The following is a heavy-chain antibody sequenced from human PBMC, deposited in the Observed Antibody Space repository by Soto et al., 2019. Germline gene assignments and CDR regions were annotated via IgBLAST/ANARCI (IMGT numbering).Heavy chain of an antibody. V-gene: IGHV3-30*18. Sequence: QVQLVESGGGVVQPGRSLRLSCEASGFTFTDHGMHWVHQAPGKGLEWVAVIGYDGNNIYYGDSVKGRFTISRDNSKNTLYLQMNSLRSEDTAVYYCAKEGYGDYEGSFDYWGQGTLVTVSS. CDR3: AKEGYGDYEGSFDY. CDR1: GFTFTDHG. D-gene: IGHD4-17*01. J-gene: IGHJ4*02. CDR2: IGYDGNNI.